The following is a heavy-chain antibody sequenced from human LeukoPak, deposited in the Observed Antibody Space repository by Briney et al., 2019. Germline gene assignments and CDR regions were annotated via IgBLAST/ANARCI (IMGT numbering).Heavy chain of an antibody. V-gene: IGHV3-23*01. J-gene: IGHJ4*02. CDR3: AKGGYDYAEYVDY. Sequence: GSLRLSCVASGFNFSNYGMSWVRQAPGKGLEWVSRISFSGANTYYADSVRGRFTISRDKSKNTLFLQMNSLRAEDTAVYYCAKGGYDYAEYVDYWGQGTLVTVSS. CDR2: ISFSGANT. CDR1: GFNFSNYG. D-gene: IGHD3-16*01.